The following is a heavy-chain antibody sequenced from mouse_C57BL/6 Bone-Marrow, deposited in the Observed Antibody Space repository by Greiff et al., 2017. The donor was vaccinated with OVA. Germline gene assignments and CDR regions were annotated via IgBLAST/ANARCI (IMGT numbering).Heavy chain of an antibody. Sequence: QVQLKLSRAELVMPGTSVKVSCQASGYAFTNYFIEWVKQRPGQGLERIGVINPGSGGTNYNEKFKGKATLTADKSSSTAYMQLSSLTSEDSAVYVCARSGAWFAYWGQGTLVTVSA. CDR1: GYAFTNYF. J-gene: IGHJ3*01. CDR3: ARSGAWFAY. CDR2: INPGSGGT. D-gene: IGHD3-1*01. V-gene: IGHV1-54*01.